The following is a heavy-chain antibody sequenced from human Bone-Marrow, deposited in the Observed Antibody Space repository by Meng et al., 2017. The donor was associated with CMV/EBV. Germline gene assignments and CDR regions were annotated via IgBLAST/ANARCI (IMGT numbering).Heavy chain of an antibody. CDR2: INPSGGST. V-gene: IGHV1-46*01. CDR3: ATSAVVVAAGVYYNGMDV. D-gene: IGHD2-2*01. CDR1: GYTFTSYY. Sequence: ASVKVSCKASGYTFTSYYMHWVRQAPGQGLEWMGIINPSGGSTSYAQKFQGRVTMTRDTSTSTVYMELSSLRSEDTAVYYCATSAVVVAAGVYYNGMDVWGQGTTVTVSS. J-gene: IGHJ6*01.